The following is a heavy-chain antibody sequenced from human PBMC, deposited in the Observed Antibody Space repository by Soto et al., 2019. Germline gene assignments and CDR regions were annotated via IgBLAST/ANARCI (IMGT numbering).Heavy chain of an antibody. V-gene: IGHV3-23*01. D-gene: IGHD4-17*01. Sequence: EEQLLESGGGLVQPGGSLRLSCAASGLTFSRYAMSWVRQAPGKGLEWVSIINPSGDITYYGDSVKGRFTISRDNSKNTLSLEMNSLRADDTAGYYWAKILRPSPLTTYYFDHRDQGTLVTVSS. J-gene: IGHJ4*02. CDR1: GLTFSRYA. CDR3: AKILRPSPLTTYYFDH. CDR2: INPSGDIT.